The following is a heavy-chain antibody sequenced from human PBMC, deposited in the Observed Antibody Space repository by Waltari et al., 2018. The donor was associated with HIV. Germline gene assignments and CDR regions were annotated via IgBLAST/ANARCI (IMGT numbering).Heavy chain of an antibody. Sequence: QLQLQESGPGLVNASETLSLTCIVSSGSITADSYYWGWIRRPPGKGLEWIASFYYSGTTSYNPSLRGRITISVETSKNQFSLRLSSVTAADTAVYYCGRHSKTNVTRGGYFQPWGQGTLVTVSS. CDR1: SGSITADSYY. CDR3: GRHSKTNVTRGGYFQP. CDR2: FYYSGTT. D-gene: IGHD4-17*01. V-gene: IGHV4-39*01. J-gene: IGHJ1*01.